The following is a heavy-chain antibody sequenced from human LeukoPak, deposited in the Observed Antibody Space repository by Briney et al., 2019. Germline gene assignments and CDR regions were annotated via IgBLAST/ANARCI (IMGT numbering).Heavy chain of an antibody. V-gene: IGHV4-39*07. Sequence: SETLSLTCTVSGGSISSSSYYWGWIRQPPGKGLEWIGTIYYSGSTYYNPSLKSRVTISVDTSKNQFSLKLSSVTAADTAVYYCARAFRMYALHNWFDPWGQGTLVTVSS. J-gene: IGHJ5*02. CDR2: IYYSGST. D-gene: IGHD2-8*01. CDR1: GGSISSSSYY. CDR3: ARAFRMYALHNWFDP.